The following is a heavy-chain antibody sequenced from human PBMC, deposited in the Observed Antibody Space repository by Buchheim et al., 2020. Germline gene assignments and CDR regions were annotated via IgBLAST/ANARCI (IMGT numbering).Heavy chain of an antibody. V-gene: IGHV5-10-1*03. CDR1: GYSFTTYW. Sequence: EVQLVQSGAEVKKPGDSLRISCKGSGYSFTTYWISWVRQMPGKGLEWMGNIDPSDSFTSYSPSFQGHVTISIDKAISTAYLQWSSLRASDNAIYYCARREYSYGYRIDFDYWGQRTL. CDR2: IDPSDSFT. D-gene: IGHD5-18*01. J-gene: IGHJ4*02. CDR3: ARREYSYGYRIDFDY.